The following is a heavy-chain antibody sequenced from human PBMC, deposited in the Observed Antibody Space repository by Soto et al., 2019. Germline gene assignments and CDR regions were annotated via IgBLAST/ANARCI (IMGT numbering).Heavy chain of an antibody. V-gene: IGHV4-30-4*01. J-gene: IGHJ5*02. CDR2: IYHSGIT. D-gene: IGHD2-21*01. Sequence: KPSETLSLTCTVSGDSIRGGDHYWSWIRQTPGKGLEWIGHIYHSGITYYNPSLKSRVTISVDKSKNQFSLRLNSVTAADTAVYYCARVVVQRPFYNWFDPWGQGTLVTVSS. CDR3: ARVVVQRPFYNWFDP. CDR1: GDSIRGGDHY.